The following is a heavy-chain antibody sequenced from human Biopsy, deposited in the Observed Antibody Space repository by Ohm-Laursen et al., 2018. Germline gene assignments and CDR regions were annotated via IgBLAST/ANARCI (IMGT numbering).Heavy chain of an antibody. CDR3: ARDRPSVPTYAVF. D-gene: IGHD2-2*01. CDR2: IIPIFGTA. Sequence: GASVKVSCKASGGTFTNYAISWVRQAPGQGLEWMGGIIPIFGTANYAQKFQGRVTITADESTSTAYMDLRSLRSDDTAVYYCARDRPSVPTYAVFWGQGSLVTVSS. V-gene: IGHV1-69*13. CDR1: GGTFTNYA. J-gene: IGHJ4*02.